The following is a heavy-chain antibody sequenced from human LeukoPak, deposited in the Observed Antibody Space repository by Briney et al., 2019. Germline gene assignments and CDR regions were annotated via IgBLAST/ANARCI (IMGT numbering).Heavy chain of an antibody. Sequence: GGSLRLSCAASGFTFSGSAMHWVRQASGKGLEWVGRIRSKANSYATAYAASVKGRFTISRDDSKNTAYLQMNSLKIEDTAVYYCTRHQYPGDFPPFDYWGQGTLVTVSS. CDR2: IRSKANSYAT. V-gene: IGHV3-73*01. J-gene: IGHJ4*02. CDR1: GFTFSGSA. CDR3: TRHQYPGDFPPFDY. D-gene: IGHD4-17*01.